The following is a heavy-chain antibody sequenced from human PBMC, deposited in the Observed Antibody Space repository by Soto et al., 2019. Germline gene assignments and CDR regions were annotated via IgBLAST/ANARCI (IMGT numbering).Heavy chain of an antibody. CDR2: IVSSGSVF. CDR3: ARSHCSSTNCSNTYYYGMDV. D-gene: IGHD2-2*01. J-gene: IGHJ6*02. Sequence: EVQLLESGGGLVQPGGSLRLSCAASGFTFNTYAMNWVRQVPGKGLEWVAHIVSSGSVFYVADSVQGRFTISRDNVRDSLYLQMTSLRVEDTAIYYCARSHCSSTNCSNTYYYGMDVWGQGTTVIVSS. V-gene: IGHV3-48*03. CDR1: GFTFNTYA.